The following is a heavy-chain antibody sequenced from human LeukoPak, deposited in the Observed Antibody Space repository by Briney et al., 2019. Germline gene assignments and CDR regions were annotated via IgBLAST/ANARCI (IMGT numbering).Heavy chain of an antibody. CDR3: TTDDWGAFDI. J-gene: IGHJ3*02. D-gene: IGHD3-16*01. V-gene: IGHV3-15*07. CDR1: GFTFSGSA. CDR2: IKSKTDGGTT. Sequence: GGSLRLSCAASGFTFSGSAMHWVRQAPGKGLEWVGRIKSKTDGGTTDYAAPVKGRFTISRDDSKNTLYLQMNSLKTEDTAVYYCTTDDWGAFDIWGQGTMVTVSS.